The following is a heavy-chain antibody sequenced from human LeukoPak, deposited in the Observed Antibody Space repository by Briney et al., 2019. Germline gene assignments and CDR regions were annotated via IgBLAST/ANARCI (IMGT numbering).Heavy chain of an antibody. Sequence: ASVKVSCKASGYTFISYYIHWVRQAPGQGLEWMGIINPSGGGTNYVQKFQGRVTITADESTSTAYMELSSLRSEDTAVYYCVLHASSDVDPFDYWGQGTLVTVSS. CDR1: GYTFISYY. D-gene: IGHD6-6*01. V-gene: IGHV1-46*01. CDR2: INPSGGGT. J-gene: IGHJ4*02. CDR3: VLHASSDVDPFDY.